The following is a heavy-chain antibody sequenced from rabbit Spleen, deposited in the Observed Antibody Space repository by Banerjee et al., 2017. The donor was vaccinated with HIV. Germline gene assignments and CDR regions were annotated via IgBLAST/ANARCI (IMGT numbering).Heavy chain of an antibody. CDR2: IDPVFGIT. V-gene: IGHV1S7*01. CDR3: ARDGAGGTYFAL. CDR1: GFTLSSYY. D-gene: IGHD8-1*01. J-gene: IGHJ4*01. Sequence: HLKESGGGLVQPGGSLKLSCTASGFTLSSYYMNWVRQAPGKGLEWIGYIDPVFGITYYANWVSGRFSISRENAQNTVFLQMTSLTAADTATYFCARDGAGGTYFALWGPGTLVTV.